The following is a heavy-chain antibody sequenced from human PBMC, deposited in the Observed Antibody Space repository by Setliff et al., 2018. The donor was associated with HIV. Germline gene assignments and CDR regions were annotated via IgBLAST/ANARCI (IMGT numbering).Heavy chain of an antibody. Sequence: ASVKVSCKASGGTSSTHAMNWVRQAPGQGLEWMGQIISILEITGYAQKFQGGLTITADEPTNTIYMELSGLRSEDTAVYYCAGPRGDEAFDIWGQGTMVTVSS. V-gene: IGHV1-69*10. CDR3: AGPRGDEAFDI. J-gene: IGHJ3*02. D-gene: IGHD3-10*01. CDR2: IISILEIT. CDR1: GGTSSTHA.